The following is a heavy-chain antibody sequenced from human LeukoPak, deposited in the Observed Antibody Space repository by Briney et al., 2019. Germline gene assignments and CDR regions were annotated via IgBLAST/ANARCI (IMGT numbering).Heavy chain of an antibody. J-gene: IGHJ4*02. CDR3: TTDAATEVSLDY. CDR1: GFIFSNAW. D-gene: IGHD6-25*01. CDR2: IKSKTDGGTT. Sequence: GGSLRLSCAGSGFIFSNAWMSWVRQAPGKGLEWVGRIKSKTDGGTTDYPAPVKGRLTISRDDSKNTLYLQMKSLKTEDTAVYYCTTDAATEVSLDYWGQGTLVTVSS. V-gene: IGHV3-15*01.